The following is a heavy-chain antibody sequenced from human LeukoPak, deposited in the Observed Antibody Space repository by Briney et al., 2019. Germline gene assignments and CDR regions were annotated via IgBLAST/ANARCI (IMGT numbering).Heavy chain of an antibody. CDR2: LDPSAGDT. J-gene: IGHJ3*02. D-gene: IGHD2-2*02. Sequence: ASVKVSCKPSGYTFTDYYMHWVRQAPGQGLEYMGILDPSAGDTTYAQKFQGRVTMTRDTSTSTVYMELSSLRFEDTAVYYCARTDCSRYSCYKDAFDIWGQGIMVTVSS. CDR1: GYTFTDYY. V-gene: IGHV1-46*01. CDR3: ARTDCSRYSCYKDAFDI.